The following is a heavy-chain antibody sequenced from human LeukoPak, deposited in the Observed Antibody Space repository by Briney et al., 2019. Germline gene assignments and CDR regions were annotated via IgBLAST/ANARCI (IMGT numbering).Heavy chain of an antibody. CDR2: IKEDGSEE. CDR1: GFTFSTYW. J-gene: IGHJ4*02. D-gene: IGHD4-17*01. Sequence: GGSLRLSCTASGFTFSTYWMSWVRQTPEKGLEGVANIKEDGSEEVYVDSVKGRFTISRDNARSTLFLQMNSLTAEDTAVYFCARDGRGDYPKFDLWGQGTLVTVSS. V-gene: IGHV3-7*01. CDR3: ARDGRGDYPKFDL.